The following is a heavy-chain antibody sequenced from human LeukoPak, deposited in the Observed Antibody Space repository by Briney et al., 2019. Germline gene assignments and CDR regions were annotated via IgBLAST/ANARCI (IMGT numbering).Heavy chain of an antibody. CDR3: ARRGYSYGSFFRWFDP. J-gene: IGHJ5*02. CDR1: GGSISSSSYY. D-gene: IGHD5-18*01. V-gene: IGHV4-39*07. Sequence: SETLSLTCTVSGGSISSSSYYWGWIRQPPGKGLEWIGSIYYSGSTYYNPSLKSRVTISVDTSKNQFSLKLSSVTAADTAVYYCARRGYSYGSFFRWFDPWGQGTLVTVSS. CDR2: IYYSGST.